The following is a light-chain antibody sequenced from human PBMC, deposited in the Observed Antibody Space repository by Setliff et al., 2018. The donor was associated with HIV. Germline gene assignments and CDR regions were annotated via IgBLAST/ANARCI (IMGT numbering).Light chain of an antibody. J-gene: IGLJ1*01. V-gene: IGLV2-14*03. CDR3: CSYARGSTYV. Sequence: QSALTQPASVSGSPGQSTAISCTGTSSDIGRYNYVSWYQQYPGRGPTLVIFDVSERPSGVSNRFSGSKSGNTASLIISGLQPDDEADYYCCSYARGSTYVFGSGTKVTV. CDR2: DVS. CDR1: SSDIGRYNY.